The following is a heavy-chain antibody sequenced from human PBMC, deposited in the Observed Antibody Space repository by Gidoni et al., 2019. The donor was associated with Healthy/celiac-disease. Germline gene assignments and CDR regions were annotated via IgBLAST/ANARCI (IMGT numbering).Heavy chain of an antibody. CDR1: GGAISSSSYY. CDR3: ANGWPPAY. D-gene: IGHD2-15*01. CDR2: IYYSGST. V-gene: IGHV4-39*01. Sequence: QLQLQESGPGLVKPSETLSLYCTVAGGAISSSSYYWGWIRQPPGKGLEWIGSIYYSGSTYYNPSLKSRVTISVDTSKNQFSLKLSSVTAADTAVYYCANGWPPAYWGQGTLVTVSS. J-gene: IGHJ4*02.